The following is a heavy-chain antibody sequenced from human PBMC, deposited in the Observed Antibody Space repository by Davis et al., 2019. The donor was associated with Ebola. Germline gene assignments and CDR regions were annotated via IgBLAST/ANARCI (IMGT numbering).Heavy chain of an antibody. CDR3: ARAAYCGGGSCYFYGMDV. CDR2: ISNSGSTI. CDR1: GFTFGDYA. Sequence: GGSLRLSCTASGFTFGDYAMSWIRQAPGKGLEWVSDISNSGSTIFYVDSVKGRFTISRDNAKNSLYLQLNSLRAEDTAVYYCARAAYCGGGSCYFYGMDVWGKGTTVTVSS. D-gene: IGHD2-15*01. J-gene: IGHJ6*04. V-gene: IGHV3-11*01.